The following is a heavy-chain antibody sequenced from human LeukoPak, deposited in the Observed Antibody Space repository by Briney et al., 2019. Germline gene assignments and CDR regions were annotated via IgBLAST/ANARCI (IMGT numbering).Heavy chain of an antibody. CDR2: MNPNSGNT. D-gene: IGHD6-13*01. J-gene: IGHJ4*02. V-gene: IGHV1-8*01. Sequence: ASAKVSCKASGYTFTSYDINWVRQATGQGLEWMGWMNPNSGNTGYAQKFQGRVTMTRNTSISTAYMELSSLRSEDTAVYYCARRKIAAAGISDYWGQGTLVTVSS. CDR1: GYTFTSYD. CDR3: ARRKIAAAGISDY.